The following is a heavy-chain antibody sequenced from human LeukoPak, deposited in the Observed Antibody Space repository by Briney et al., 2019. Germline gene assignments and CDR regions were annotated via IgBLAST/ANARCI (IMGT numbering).Heavy chain of an antibody. CDR3: ARFVPAAGKYFYGMDV. D-gene: IGHD6-13*01. J-gene: IGHJ6*02. CDR1: GYRFTSYW. Sequence: HGESLRISCKGSGYRFTSYWITWVRQMPGKGLEWMGTIDPSDSYISYSPSFQGQVTISADKSIGTAYLQWSSLKASYTAMYSCARFVPAAGKYFYGMDVWGQGTTVTVSS. V-gene: IGHV5-10-1*04. CDR2: IDPSDSYI.